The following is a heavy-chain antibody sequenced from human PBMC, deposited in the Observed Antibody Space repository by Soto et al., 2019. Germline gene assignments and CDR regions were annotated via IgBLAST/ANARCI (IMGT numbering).Heavy chain of an antibody. CDR3: ARDNGFAQYSGWYLAFDI. D-gene: IGHD6-19*01. CDR2: ISSNGGST. Sequence: PGGSLRLSCAASGFTFSSYAMHWVRQAPGKGLEYVSAISSNGGSTYYANSVKGRFTIPRDNSKNTLYLQMGSLRAEDMAVYYCARDNGFAQYSGWYLAFDIWGQRTMVTVSS. V-gene: IGHV3-64*01. J-gene: IGHJ3*02. CDR1: GFTFSSYA.